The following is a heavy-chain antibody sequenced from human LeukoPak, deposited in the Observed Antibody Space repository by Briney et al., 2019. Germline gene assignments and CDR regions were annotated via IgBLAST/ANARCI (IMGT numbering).Heavy chain of an antibody. CDR1: GFTFSSYG. CDR3: AKDVAGYDFWSGPTFDY. CDR2: IRYDGSNK. Sequence: GGSLRLSYAASGFTFSSYGMHWVRQAPGKGLEWVAFIRYDGSNKYYADSVKGRFTISRDNSKNTLYLQMNSLRAEDTAVYYCAKDVAGYDFWSGPTFDYWGQGTLVTVSS. D-gene: IGHD3-3*01. V-gene: IGHV3-30*02. J-gene: IGHJ4*02.